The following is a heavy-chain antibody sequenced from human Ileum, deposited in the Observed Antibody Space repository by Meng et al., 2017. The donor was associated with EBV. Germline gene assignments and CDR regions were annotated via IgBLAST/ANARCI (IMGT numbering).Heavy chain of an antibody. CDR1: GGSFSTYY. V-gene: IGHV4-34*01. CDR2: ISHTGTT. CDR3: ARYGTCGANSFYCFDP. Sequence: QRQKWGAGRLQPSETLYLTCGVYGGSFSTYYWTWCRQPPGKGLEWIGEISHTGTTKYNPSLKNRVTISLDTSNNQFSLNLNSVTAADTALYYCARYGTCGANSFYCFDPWGQGTLVTVSS. D-gene: IGHD4-23*01. J-gene: IGHJ5*02.